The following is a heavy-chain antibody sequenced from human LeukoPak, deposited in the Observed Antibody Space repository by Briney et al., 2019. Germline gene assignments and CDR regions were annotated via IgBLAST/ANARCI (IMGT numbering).Heavy chain of an antibody. D-gene: IGHD6-19*01. J-gene: IGHJ5*02. CDR3: AKDLAAVTVAGTHWFDP. V-gene: IGHV3-23*01. CDR2: ISGSGGST. CDR1: GFTFSSYA. Sequence: GGSLRLSCAASGFTFSSYAMSWVRQAPGKGLEWVSAISGSGGSTYYADSVKGRFTISRDNSKNTLYLQMNSLRAEDTAVHYCAKDLAAVTVAGTHWFDPWGQGTLVTVSS.